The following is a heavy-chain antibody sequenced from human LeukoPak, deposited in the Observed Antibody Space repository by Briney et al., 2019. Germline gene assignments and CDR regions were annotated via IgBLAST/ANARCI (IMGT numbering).Heavy chain of an antibody. D-gene: IGHD3-22*01. J-gene: IGHJ6*02. V-gene: IGHV4-4*02. CDR1: GGSTSSSNW. CDR3: AREDYNYYDSSGWIGYYYGMDV. CDR2: IYHSGST. Sequence: SETLSLTCAVSGGSTSSSNWWSWVRQPPGKGLEWIGEIYHSGSTNYNPSLKSRVTISVDTSKNQFSLKLSSVTAADTAVYYCAREDYNYYDSSGWIGYYYGMDVWGQGTTVTVSS.